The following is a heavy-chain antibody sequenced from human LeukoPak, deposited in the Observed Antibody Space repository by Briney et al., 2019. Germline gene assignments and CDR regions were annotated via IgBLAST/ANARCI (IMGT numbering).Heavy chain of an antibody. J-gene: IGHJ2*01. Sequence: SETLSLTCAVYGGSFSGYYWSWIRQPPGKGLEWIGYIYYSGSTNYNPSLKSRVTISVDTSKNQFSLKLSSVTATDTAVYYCARKQMSTVTPNWYFGLWGRGTLVTVSS. CDR1: GGSFSGYY. D-gene: IGHD4-17*01. CDR2: IYYSGST. CDR3: ARKQMSTVTPNWYFGL. V-gene: IGHV4-59*01.